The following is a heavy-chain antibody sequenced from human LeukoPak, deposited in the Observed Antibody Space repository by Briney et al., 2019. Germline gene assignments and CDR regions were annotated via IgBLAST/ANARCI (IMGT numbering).Heavy chain of an antibody. D-gene: IGHD4-23*01. CDR1: GYTFTSYD. V-gene: IGHV1-8*03. J-gene: IGHJ4*02. CDR3: ARVLILYGGNSLGY. Sequence: GASVKVSCKASGYTFTSYDINWVRQATGQGLEWMGWMNPNSGNTGYAQKFQGRVTITRNTSISTAYMELSSLRSEDTAVYYCARVLILYGGNSLGYWGQGTLVTVSS. CDR2: MNPNSGNT.